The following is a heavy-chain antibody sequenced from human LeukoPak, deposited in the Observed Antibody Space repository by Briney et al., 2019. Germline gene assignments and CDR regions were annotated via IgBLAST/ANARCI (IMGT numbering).Heavy chain of an antibody. J-gene: IGHJ4*02. V-gene: IGHV4-39*01. D-gene: IGHD3-3*01. Sequence: SETLSLTCTVSGDSIISSSYYWGWIRQPPGKGLEWIGSIYYSGSTYYNSSLKSRVTISVDTSKNQFSLKLTSVTAADTAVYYCASRINDFWSGQYGYYFDNWGQGTLVTVSS. CDR3: ASRINDFWSGQYGYYFDN. CDR1: GDSIISSSYY. CDR2: IYYSGST.